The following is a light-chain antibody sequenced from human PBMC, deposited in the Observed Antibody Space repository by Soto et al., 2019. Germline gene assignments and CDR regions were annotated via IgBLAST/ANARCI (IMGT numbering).Light chain of an antibody. Sequence: QLVLTQPPSASASLGASVTLTCTLSSGYSYYKVDWYQQRPGKGPRFVMRVGTGGIVGSKGDGIPDRFSVLGSGLNRYLTIKNIQEEDESDYHCGADHGSGSNFGRVFGGGTKVTVL. CDR2: VGTGGIVG. CDR3: GADHGSGSNFGRV. V-gene: IGLV9-49*01. CDR1: SGYSYYK. J-gene: IGLJ3*02.